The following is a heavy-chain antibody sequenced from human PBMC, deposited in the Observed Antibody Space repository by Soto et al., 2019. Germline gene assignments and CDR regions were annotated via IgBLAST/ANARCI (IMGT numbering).Heavy chain of an antibody. D-gene: IGHD3-16*01. CDR3: ANLGRWVTASVY. V-gene: IGHV3-23*01. CDR2: ISGSGGST. CDR1: GFTFSSYA. Sequence: WGSRRFSCAASGFTFSSYAMSWVRQAPGKGLEWVSAISGSGGSTYYADSVKGRFTISRDNSKNTLYLQMNSLRAEDTAVYYCANLGRWVTASVYWGQGTLVTVSS. J-gene: IGHJ4*02.